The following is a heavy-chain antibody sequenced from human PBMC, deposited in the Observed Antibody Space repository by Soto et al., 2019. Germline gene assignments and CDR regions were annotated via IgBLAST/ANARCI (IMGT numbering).Heavy chain of an antibody. CDR1: GGSISSGGYS. CDR2: IYHSGST. D-gene: IGHD3-22*01. J-gene: IGHJ4*02. V-gene: IGHV4-30-2*01. CDR3: ARVNYDSSGPIGGFDY. Sequence: QLQLQESGSGLVKPSQTLSLTCAVSGGSISSGGYSWSWIRQPPGKGLEWIGYIYHSGSTYYNPSLKIRFTISVDRSKTQFSLKLSSVTAADTAVYYCARVNYDSSGPIGGFDYWGQGTLFTVSS.